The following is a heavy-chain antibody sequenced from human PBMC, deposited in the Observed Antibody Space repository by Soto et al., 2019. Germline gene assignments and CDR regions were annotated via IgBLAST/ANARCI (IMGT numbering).Heavy chain of an antibody. Sequence: SETLSLTCTVSGGSINSYYWSWIRQPPGKGLEWTGYIYYSGSTNYNPSLKSRVTISVDTSKNQFSLKLSSVTAADTAVYYCARLRIGSVAFLDYWGQGTLVNVSS. CDR3: ARLRIGSVAFLDY. V-gene: IGHV4-59*01. J-gene: IGHJ4*02. D-gene: IGHD4-17*01. CDR2: IYYSGST. CDR1: GGSINSYY.